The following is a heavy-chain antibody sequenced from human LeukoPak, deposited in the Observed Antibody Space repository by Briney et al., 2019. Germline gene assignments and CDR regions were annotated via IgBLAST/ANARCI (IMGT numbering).Heavy chain of an antibody. J-gene: IGHJ5*02. CDR2: IYYSGST. CDR1: GGSISSYQ. V-gene: IGHV4-59*12. Sequence: KPSETLSLTCTVSGGSISSYQWSWIRQPPGKGLEWIGYIYYSGSTNYNPSLKSRVTMSVDTSKNQFSLKLSSVTAADTAVYYCARDKDFWAWGQGTLVTVSS. D-gene: IGHD3-3*01. CDR3: ARDKDFWA.